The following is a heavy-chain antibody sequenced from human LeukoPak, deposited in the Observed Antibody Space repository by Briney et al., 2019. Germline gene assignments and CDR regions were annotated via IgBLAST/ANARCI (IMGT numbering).Heavy chain of an antibody. V-gene: IGHV3-23*01. CDR1: GLTFSSYA. J-gene: IGHJ2*01. Sequence: GGSLRLSCAASGLTFSSYAMSWVRQAPGKGLEWVSGISGNGGGTYYADSVKGRFTISRDNSKNTLFLQMNSLRAEDTAVYYCAKNLLGDAAYSWYFDLWGRGTLVTVSS. CDR3: AKNLLGDAAYSWYFDL. D-gene: IGHD1-26*01. CDR2: ISGNGGGT.